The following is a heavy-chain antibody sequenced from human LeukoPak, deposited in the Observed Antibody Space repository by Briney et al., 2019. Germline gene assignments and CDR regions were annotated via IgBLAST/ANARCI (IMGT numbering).Heavy chain of an antibody. V-gene: IGHV3-30*18. CDR2: ISYDGSYK. Sequence: PGRSLRLSCAASGFTFSSYGMHWVRQAPGKGLEWVAVISYDGSYKYYTDSVKGRFTISRDNSKNTLYLQMNSLRAEDMAVYHCAKDRGVGSTLDYWGQGTLVTVSS. J-gene: IGHJ4*02. D-gene: IGHD1-26*01. CDR3: AKDRGVGSTLDY. CDR1: GFTFSSYG.